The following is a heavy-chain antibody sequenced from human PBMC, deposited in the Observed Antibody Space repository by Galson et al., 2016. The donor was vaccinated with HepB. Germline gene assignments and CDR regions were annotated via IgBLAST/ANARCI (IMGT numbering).Heavy chain of an antibody. V-gene: IGHV3-21*01. D-gene: IGHD3-3*01. J-gene: IGHJ6*02. CDR1: GFIFRSFT. Sequence: SLRLSCAASGFIFRSFTMSWVRQSPGKGLVWVASMSSSDRSVTEMHYTDSVKGRFTIYRDKAKNSLYLQMNSLRADDTAFYYCARNSFWNALDVWGQGTTVTVSS. CDR2: MSSSDRSVTEM. CDR3: ARNSFWNALDV.